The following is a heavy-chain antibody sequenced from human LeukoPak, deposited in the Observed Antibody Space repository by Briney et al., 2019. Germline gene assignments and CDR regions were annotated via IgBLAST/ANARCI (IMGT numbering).Heavy chain of an antibody. CDR2: IYYSGST. D-gene: IGHD3-9*01. Sequence: KPGGSLRLSCVGSGFRFSTYGMSWIRQPPGKGLEWIGYIYYSGSTNYNPSLKSRVTISVDTSKNQFSLKLSSVTAADTAVYYCARVIYDILTGYSFDYWGQGTLVTVSS. V-gene: IGHV4-59*01. CDR3: ARVIYDILTGYSFDY. CDR1: GFRFSTYG. J-gene: IGHJ4*02.